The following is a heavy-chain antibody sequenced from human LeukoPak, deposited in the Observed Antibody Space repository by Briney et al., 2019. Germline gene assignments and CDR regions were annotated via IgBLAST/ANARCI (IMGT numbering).Heavy chain of an antibody. Sequence: GGSLKLSCAPSGFTFRGYWMIWFRRVPGKGLQWVAHIKEDGSEIYYLDSVKGRFTIARDDAKNSLYLHMNSLRAEDTALYYCVRAGWELDYWGQGTPVTVSS. CDR3: VRAGWELDY. D-gene: IGHD6-19*01. J-gene: IGHJ4*02. CDR1: GFTFRGYW. V-gene: IGHV3-7*01. CDR2: IKEDGSEI.